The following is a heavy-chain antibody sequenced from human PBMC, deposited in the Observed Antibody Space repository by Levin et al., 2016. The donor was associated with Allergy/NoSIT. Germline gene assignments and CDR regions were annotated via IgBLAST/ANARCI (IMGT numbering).Heavy chain of an antibody. CDR2: IFHSGTT. CDR3: VASAYQRGFGYNRFDP. V-gene: IGHV4-59*03. Sequence: SETLSLTCTVSTDSFSNYYWNWIRQTPEKGLEWIGYIFHSGTTHYSPSLKSRVSISLGPSKDQYSLTLTSVTAADTAIYYCVASAYQRGFGYNRFDPWGQGTLVTVSS. CDR1: TDSFSNYY. D-gene: IGHD3-16*01. J-gene: IGHJ5*02.